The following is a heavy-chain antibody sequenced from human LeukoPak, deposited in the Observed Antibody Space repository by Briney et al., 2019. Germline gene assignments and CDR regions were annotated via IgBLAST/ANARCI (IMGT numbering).Heavy chain of an antibody. CDR2: ISGSGGST. D-gene: IGHD3-16*01. CDR3: AKGGGTERRYMDV. CDR1: GFTFSYYA. Sequence: PGGSLRLSCAAPGFTFSYYAMTWLRPAPGKGLEWVSGISGSGGSTYYPDSVKGRFTISRDNSKNTLYLQMNSLRAEDTAVYYCAKGGGTERRYMDVWGQGTTVTVSS. V-gene: IGHV3-23*01. J-gene: IGHJ6*02.